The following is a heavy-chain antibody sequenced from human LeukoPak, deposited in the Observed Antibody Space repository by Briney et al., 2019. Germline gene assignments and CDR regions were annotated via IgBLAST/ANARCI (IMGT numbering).Heavy chain of an antibody. CDR3: ARFYCSSTSCLRNWFDP. V-gene: IGHV4-34*01. J-gene: IGHJ5*02. D-gene: IGHD2-2*01. CDR1: GGSFSGYY. Sequence: TSETLSLTCAVYGGSFSGYYWSWIRQPPGKGLEWIGEINHSGSTNYNPSLKSRVTISVDTSKNQFSLKLSSVTAADTAVYYCARFYCSSTSCLRNWFDPWGQGTLVTVSS. CDR2: INHSGST.